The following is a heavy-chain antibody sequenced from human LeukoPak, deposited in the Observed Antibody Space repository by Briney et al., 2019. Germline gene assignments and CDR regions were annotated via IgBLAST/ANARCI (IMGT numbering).Heavy chain of an antibody. CDR3: ARATGSYYSLGY. J-gene: IGHJ4*02. V-gene: IGHV3-74*01. CDR1: GFTFSSYW. D-gene: IGHD1-26*01. Sequence: GGSLRLSCAASGFTFSSYWMHWVRQAPGKGLVWVSRINSDGSSTSYADSVKGRFTVSRDNAKNTLYLQMNSLRAEDTAVYYCARATGSYYSLGYWGQGTLVTASS. CDR2: INSDGSST.